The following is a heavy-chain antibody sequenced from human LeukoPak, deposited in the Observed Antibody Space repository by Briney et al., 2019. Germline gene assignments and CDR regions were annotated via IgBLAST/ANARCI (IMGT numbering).Heavy chain of an antibody. V-gene: IGHV1-2*06. D-gene: IGHD5-24*01. J-gene: IGHJ4*02. CDR2: INPNSGGT. Sequence: ASVKVSCKASGYTFTGYYMHWVRQAPGQGLEWMGRINPNSGGTNYAQKFQGRVTMTRDTSISTAYMELSRLRSDDTAVYYCARAIRDGYNPRDCDYWGPGTLVTVSS. CDR1: GYTFTGYY. CDR3: ARAIRDGYNPRDCDY.